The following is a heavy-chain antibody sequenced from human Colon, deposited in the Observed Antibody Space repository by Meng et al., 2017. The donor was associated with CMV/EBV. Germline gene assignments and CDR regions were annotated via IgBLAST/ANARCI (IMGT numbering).Heavy chain of an antibody. CDR2: INQDGSEK. CDR1: GFTFSNYW. V-gene: IGHV3-7*01. J-gene: IGHJ2*01. D-gene: IGHD2-2*01. CDR3: ARRPRGCCSSMSCQPLWYFDL. Sequence: GESLKISCAASGFTFSNYWMSWVRQAPGKGLEWVANINQDGSEKYYVGSVKGRFTISRDNAKNSLYLQMNSLRAEDAAVYYCARRPRGCCSSMSCQPLWYFDLWGRDTLVTVSS.